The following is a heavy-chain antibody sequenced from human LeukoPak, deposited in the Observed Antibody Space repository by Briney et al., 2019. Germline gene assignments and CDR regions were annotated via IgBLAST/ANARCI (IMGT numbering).Heavy chain of an antibody. CDR1: GGSVSSYY. V-gene: IGHV4-59*02. Sequence: PSETLSLTCTVSGGSVSSYYWTWIRQPPGKGLEWIGYISYIGSTNYSPSLKSRVTISVDTSKNQFSLKVSSVTAADTAVYYCARSGSWTLNFDSWGQGTLVTVSS. CDR2: ISYIGST. J-gene: IGHJ4*02. CDR3: ARSGSWTLNFDS. D-gene: IGHD6-13*01.